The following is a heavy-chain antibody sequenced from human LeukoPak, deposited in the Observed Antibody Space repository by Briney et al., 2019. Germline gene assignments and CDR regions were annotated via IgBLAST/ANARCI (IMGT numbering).Heavy chain of an antibody. CDR3: ARRANVDIVATDYYYYYMDV. CDR1: GYSFTSYW. J-gene: IGHJ6*03. V-gene: IGHV5-51*01. Sequence: GESLKIPCKGSGYSFTSYWIGWVRQMPGKGLEWMGIIHPGDSDTRYSPSFQGQVTISADKSISTAYLQWSSLKASDTAMYYCARRANVDIVATDYYYYYMDVWGKGTTVTVSS. CDR2: IHPGDSDT. D-gene: IGHD5-12*01.